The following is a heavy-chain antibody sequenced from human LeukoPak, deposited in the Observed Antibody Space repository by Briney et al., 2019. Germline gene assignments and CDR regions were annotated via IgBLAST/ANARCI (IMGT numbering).Heavy chain of an antibody. D-gene: IGHD5-12*01. Sequence: SETLSLTCTVSGGSISSSSYYWGWIRQPPGKGLEWIGSIYYSGSTYYNPSLKSRVTISVDTSKNQFSLKLSSVTAADTAVYYCARHSKAERGYSGYDLLPLGKSRPTWFDPWGQGTLVTVSS. CDR1: GGSISSSSYY. J-gene: IGHJ5*02. CDR2: IYYSGST. V-gene: IGHV4-39*01. CDR3: ARHSKAERGYSGYDLLPLGKSRPTWFDP.